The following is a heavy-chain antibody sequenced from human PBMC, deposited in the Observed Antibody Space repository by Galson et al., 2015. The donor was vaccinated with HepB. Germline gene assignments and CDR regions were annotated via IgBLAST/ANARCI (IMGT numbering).Heavy chain of an antibody. Sequence: SLRLSCAASGFTFSSYSMNWVRQAPGKGLEWVSSISSSSSYIYYADSVKGRFTISRDNAKNSLYLQMNSLRAEDTAVYYCARDPEWLLSHYYYMDVWGKGTTVTVSS. D-gene: IGHD3-3*01. CDR1: GFTFSSYS. V-gene: IGHV3-21*01. CDR3: ARDPEWLLSHYYYMDV. CDR2: ISSSSSYI. J-gene: IGHJ6*03.